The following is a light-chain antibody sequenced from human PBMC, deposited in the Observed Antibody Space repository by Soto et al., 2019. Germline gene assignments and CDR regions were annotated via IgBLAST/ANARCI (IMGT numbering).Light chain of an antibody. J-gene: IGLJ1*01. CDR2: DVS. Sequence: QSALTQPASVSGSPGQSITISCTGTSSDVGGYNYVSWYQQHPGKAPKLMIYDVSNRPSGVCNRFAGSNSLNTASLTISGLQAEDEADYYSSSYTSSSTLLYVFGTGTEVTVL. CDR1: SSDVGGYNY. V-gene: IGLV2-14*01. CDR3: SSYTSSSTLLYV.